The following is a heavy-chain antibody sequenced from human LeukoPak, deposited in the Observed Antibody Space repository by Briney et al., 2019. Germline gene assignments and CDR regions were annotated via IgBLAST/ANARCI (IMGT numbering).Heavy chain of an antibody. J-gene: IGHJ4*02. Sequence: GGSLRLSCAASGFTFSGYGMHWVRQAPGKGLEWVAFIRYDGSNKYYADSVKGRFTISRDNSKNTLYLQMNSLRAEDTAVYYCVKQYSSGWYLFDYWGQGTLVTVSS. CDR2: IRYDGSNK. CDR3: VKQYSSGWYLFDY. D-gene: IGHD6-19*01. V-gene: IGHV3-30*02. CDR1: GFTFSGYG.